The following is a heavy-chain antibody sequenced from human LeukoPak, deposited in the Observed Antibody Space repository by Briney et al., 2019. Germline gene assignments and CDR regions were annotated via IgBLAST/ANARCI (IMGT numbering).Heavy chain of an antibody. Sequence: PGGSLRLSCAASGFTFSSYGMHWVRQAPGKGLEWVALIRYDGSNKYYADSVKGRFTISRDNSKNTLYLQMNSLRAEDTAVYYCAYGYSGYDYCFDYWGQGTLVTVSS. D-gene: IGHD5-12*01. CDR2: IRYDGSNK. CDR1: GFTFSSYG. V-gene: IGHV3-30*02. J-gene: IGHJ4*02. CDR3: AYGYSGYDYCFDY.